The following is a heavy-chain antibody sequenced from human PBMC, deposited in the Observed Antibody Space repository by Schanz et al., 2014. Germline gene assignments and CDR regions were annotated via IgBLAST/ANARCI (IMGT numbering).Heavy chain of an antibody. CDR1: GFTFDDYT. CDR2: VTWDGGYT. V-gene: IGHV3-43*01. CDR3: AKNRAGGYESFLDS. D-gene: IGHD5-12*01. J-gene: IGHJ4*02. Sequence: EVQLVETGGGLIQPGGSLRLSCAGSGFTFDDYTMHWVRQPPGKGLEWVSLVTWDGGYTYYADSVKGRFTISRDNSKNSLYLQMDSLRSEDTALYYCAKNRAGGYESFLDSWGQGTLVTVSS.